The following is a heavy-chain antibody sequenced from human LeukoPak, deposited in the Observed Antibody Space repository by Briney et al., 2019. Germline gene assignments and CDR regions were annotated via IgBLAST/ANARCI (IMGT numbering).Heavy chain of an antibody. D-gene: IGHD3-16*02. J-gene: IGHJ4*02. V-gene: IGHV3-48*01. CDR3: ARSPSYVWGSYRYVHQFDY. CDR1: GFTFSSYS. CDR2: ISSSSSTI. Sequence: GGSLRLSCVASGFTFSSYSMNWVRQAPGKGLEWVSYISSSSSTIYYADSVKGRFTISRDNAKNSLYLQMNSLRAEDTAVYYCARSPSYVWGSYRYVHQFDYWGQGTLVTVSS.